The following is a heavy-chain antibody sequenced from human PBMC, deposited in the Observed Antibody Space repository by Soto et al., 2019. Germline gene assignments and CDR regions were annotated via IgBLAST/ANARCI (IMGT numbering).Heavy chain of an antibody. CDR2: IYYDEST. V-gene: IGHV4-39*01. J-gene: IGHJ4*02. D-gene: IGHD2-15*01. CDR1: GVSLNSGHYY. CDR3: GKVLIGATRHTDVDS. Sequence: QVQLQESGPGLLKPLETLSLTCTVSGVSLNSGHYYWVWIRQSPGKGLAWIASIYYDESTYYNPSLKSRVAISTDKPKNQFSPTLKSVTAADTAVYYCGKVLIGATRHTDVDSWGQGALVTVSS.